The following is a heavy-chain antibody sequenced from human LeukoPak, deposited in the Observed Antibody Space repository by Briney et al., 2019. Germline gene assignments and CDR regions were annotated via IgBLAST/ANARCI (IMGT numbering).Heavy chain of an antibody. V-gene: IGHV4-4*02. CDR3: ATSTVMNKYCFAY. Sequence: PSETLSLTCAVSGGSMSSTKWWSWVRQPPGKGLEWIGEIYHSGSTNHNPSLKSRITISVDRSKNQVSLNLSSVTAADTAVYYCATSTVMNKYCFAYWAQGTLVTVSS. J-gene: IGHJ4*02. CDR1: GGSMSSTKW. D-gene: IGHD4-17*01. CDR2: IYHSGST.